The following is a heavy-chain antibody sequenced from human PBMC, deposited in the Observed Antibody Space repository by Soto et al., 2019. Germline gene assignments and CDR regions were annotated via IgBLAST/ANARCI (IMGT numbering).Heavy chain of an antibody. CDR1: GFTFSSYD. Sequence: QVQLVESGGGVVQPGRSLRLSCAASGFTFSSYDMHWVRQAPGKELEWVAVIWYDGSNKYYADSVKGRFTISRDNSKNTLYLQMNSLRAEVTAVYYCARDYYDSSGYPGYFQHWGQGTLVTVSS. J-gene: IGHJ1*01. CDR3: ARDYYDSSGYPGYFQH. V-gene: IGHV3-30-3*01. D-gene: IGHD3-22*01. CDR2: IWYDGSNK.